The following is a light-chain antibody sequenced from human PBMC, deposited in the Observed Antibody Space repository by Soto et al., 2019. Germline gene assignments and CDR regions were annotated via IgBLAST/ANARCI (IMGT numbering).Light chain of an antibody. CDR2: EVS. J-gene: IGLJ1*01. CDR3: SSYTSSDTYV. Sequence: QSVLTQPASVSGSPGQSITISCTGTRSDVGGYNYVSWYQQHPGKAPKLMIYEVSNRPSGVSNRFSGSKSVNTASLAISGLQAEDEADYYCSSYTSSDTYVFGSGTKLTVL. V-gene: IGLV2-14*01. CDR1: RSDVGGYNY.